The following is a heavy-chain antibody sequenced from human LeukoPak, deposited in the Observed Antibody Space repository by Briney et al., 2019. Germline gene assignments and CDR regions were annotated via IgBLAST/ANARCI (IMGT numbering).Heavy chain of an antibody. CDR1: GGSISSYY. CDR3: ARDPGSAFDI. CDR2: IYYSGST. J-gene: IGHJ3*02. V-gene: IGHV4-59*01. Sequence: SGTLSLTCTVSGGSISSYYWRWNGQPPGKGLEWIGYIYYSGSTNYNPSLKSRVTLSVDTSKDQFSLKLSSVTAADTAVYYCARDPGSAFDIWGQGTMVTVSS.